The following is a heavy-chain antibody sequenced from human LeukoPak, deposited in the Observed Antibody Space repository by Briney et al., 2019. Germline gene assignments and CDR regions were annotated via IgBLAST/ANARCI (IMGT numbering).Heavy chain of an antibody. J-gene: IGHJ4*02. CDR2: IIPIFGTA. CDR3: AKQLGYCSDGSCYFPY. CDR1: GYTLTELS. Sequence: SVKVSCKVSGYTLTELSMHWVRQAPGQGLEWMGGIIPIFGTANYAQKFQGRVTITADESTSTAYMELSSLRSEDTAVYYCAKQLGYCSDGSCYFPYWGQGTLVTVSS. D-gene: IGHD2-15*01. V-gene: IGHV1-69*13.